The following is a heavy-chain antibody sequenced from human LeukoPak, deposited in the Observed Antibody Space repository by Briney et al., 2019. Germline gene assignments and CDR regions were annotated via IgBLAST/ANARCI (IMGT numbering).Heavy chain of an antibody. D-gene: IGHD2-8*01. CDR1: GFTFSNAW. CDR2: IKSKTDGGTT. V-gene: IGHV3-15*01. CDR3: TTMIVLMVYAHHDAFDI. Sequence: GGSLRLSCAASGFTFSNAWMSWVRQAPGKGLEWVGRIKSKTDGGTTDYAAPVKGRFTISRDDSKNTLYPQMNSLKTEDTAVYYCTTMIVLMVYAHHDAFDIWGQGTMVTVSS. J-gene: IGHJ3*02.